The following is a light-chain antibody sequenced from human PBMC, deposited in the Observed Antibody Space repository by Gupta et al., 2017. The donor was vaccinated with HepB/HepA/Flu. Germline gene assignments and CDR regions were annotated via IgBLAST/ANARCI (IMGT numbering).Light chain of an antibody. Sequence: EIVFTQSPGTLSLSPGERATLSCRASQSVSSSYLAWYQQKPGQAPRLLIYAASNRATGIPDRFSGSGSGTDFTLTISRLEPEDFAVYYCQQYGNAPPCTFGQGTKVEIK. CDR2: AAS. J-gene: IGKJ1*01. CDR1: QSVSSSY. V-gene: IGKV3-20*01. CDR3: QQYGNAPPCT.